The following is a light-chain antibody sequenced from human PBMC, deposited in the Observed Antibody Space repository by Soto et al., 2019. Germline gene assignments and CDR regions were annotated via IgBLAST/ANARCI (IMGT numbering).Light chain of an antibody. Sequence: EIVLTQSPGTLSLSPGERATLSCRASQSVSSSYLAWYQQKPGQAPRLLIYGASSRATVIPDRFSGSGSGTDFTLTISRLEPEYFAVYYCQQYCSSPTFGGGTKVETK. CDR1: QSVSSSY. V-gene: IGKV3-20*01. CDR2: GAS. CDR3: QQYCSSPT. J-gene: IGKJ4*01.